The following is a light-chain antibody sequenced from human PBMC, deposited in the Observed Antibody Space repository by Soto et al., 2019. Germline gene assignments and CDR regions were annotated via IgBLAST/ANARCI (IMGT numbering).Light chain of an antibody. Sequence: QSALTQPPSASGSPGQSVTISCTGTSSDVGTYNYVSWYQQHPGKAPKLMINEVSKRPSGVPDRFSGSKSGNTASLTVSGLQAEDEADYYCSSYAGSNSVVFGGGTKLTVL. CDR2: EVS. CDR3: SSYAGSNSVV. J-gene: IGLJ2*01. CDR1: SSDVGTYNY. V-gene: IGLV2-8*01.